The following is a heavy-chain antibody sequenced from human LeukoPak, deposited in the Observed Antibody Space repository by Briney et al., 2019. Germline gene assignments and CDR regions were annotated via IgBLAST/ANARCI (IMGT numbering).Heavy chain of an antibody. V-gene: IGHV3-30*18. CDR1: GFTFSSYG. J-gene: IGHJ4*02. Sequence: QPGRSLRLSCAASGFTFSSYGMHWVRQAPGKGLEWVAVISYDGSNKYHADSVKGRFTISRDNSKNTLYLQMNSLRAEDTAVYYCAKDYGSGSSPDYWGQGTLVTVSS. CDR3: AKDYGSGSSPDY. D-gene: IGHD3-10*01. CDR2: ISYDGSNK.